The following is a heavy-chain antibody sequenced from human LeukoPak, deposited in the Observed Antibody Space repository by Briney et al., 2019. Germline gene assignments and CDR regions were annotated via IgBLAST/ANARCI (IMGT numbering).Heavy chain of an antibody. CDR2: IKQDGSEK. V-gene: IGHV3-7*01. J-gene: IGHJ4*02. D-gene: IGHD2-15*01. CDR1: GFTFSSYW. Sequence: GGSLRLSCAASGFTFSSYWMSWVRQAPGKGLEWVANIKQDGSEKYYVDSVKGRFTISRDNAKNSLYLQMNSLRAEDTAVYYCARDLRLGYCSGGSCYESGREFDYWGQGTLVTVSS. CDR3: ARDLRLGYCSGGSCYESGREFDY.